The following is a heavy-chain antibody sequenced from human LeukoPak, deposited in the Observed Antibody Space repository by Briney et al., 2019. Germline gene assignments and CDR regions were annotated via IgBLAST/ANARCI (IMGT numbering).Heavy chain of an antibody. J-gene: IGHJ4*02. CDR3: ARVKGSGYRNSIDY. D-gene: IGHD3-3*01. CDR1: GFTFDVYA. CDR2: INWNGGST. V-gene: IGHV3-20*04. Sequence: GGSLRLSCAASGFTFDVYAMNWVRQAPGKGLEWVSGINWNGGSTYYRDSVKGRFTIPRDNAKNSLYLQMNSLRAEDTALYYCARVKGSGYRNSIDYWGQGTLVTVSS.